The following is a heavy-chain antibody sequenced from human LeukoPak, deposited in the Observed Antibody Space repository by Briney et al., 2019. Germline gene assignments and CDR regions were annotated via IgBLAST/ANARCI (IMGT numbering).Heavy chain of an antibody. V-gene: IGHV1-18*04. Sequence: ASVKVSCKPSGYTFTSFGISWVRQAPGQGLEWMGWIGAYNGDTNYAQKFQGRVTMTTDTSTSTAYMELRSLRSDDTAVYYCARELSWTAMLSYSWGQGTLVTVSS. CDR3: ARELSWTAMLSYS. CDR1: GYTFTSFG. CDR2: IGAYNGDT. J-gene: IGHJ4*02. D-gene: IGHD1-1*01.